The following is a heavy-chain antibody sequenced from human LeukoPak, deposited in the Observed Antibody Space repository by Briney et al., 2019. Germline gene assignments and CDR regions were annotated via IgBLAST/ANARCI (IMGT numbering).Heavy chain of an antibody. CDR3: AGGGYNNAIGY. D-gene: IGHD5-24*01. CDR1: GYTFTSYG. Sequence: ASVKVSCKASGYTFTSYGISWVRQAPGQGLEWMGGIIPIFGTANYAQKFQGRVTITADESTSTAYMELSSLRSEDTAVYYCAGGGYNNAIGYWGQGTLVTVSS. V-gene: IGHV1-69*13. J-gene: IGHJ4*02. CDR2: IIPIFGTA.